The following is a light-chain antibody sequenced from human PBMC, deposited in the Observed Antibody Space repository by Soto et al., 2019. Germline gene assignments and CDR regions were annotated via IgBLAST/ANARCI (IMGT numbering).Light chain of an antibody. CDR3: QQSFSTPIT. V-gene: IGKV1-12*01. CDR2: AAS. J-gene: IGKJ5*01. CDR1: QGISSW. Sequence: DIQMPRYPSTLSASVGDSANITCRASQGISSWLAWYQQKPGKAPKLLIYAASSLQSGVPSRFSGSGSGTDFTLTISSLQPEDFATYYCQQSFSTPITFGQGTRLEI.